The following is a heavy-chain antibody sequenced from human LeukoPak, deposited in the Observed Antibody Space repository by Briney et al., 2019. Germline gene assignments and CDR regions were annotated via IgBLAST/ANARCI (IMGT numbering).Heavy chain of an antibody. D-gene: IGHD6-6*01. J-gene: IGHJ4*02. CDR3: ARDLSSIAARLDY. CDR2: ISHSGGTT. V-gene: IGHV3-23*01. Sequence: GGSLRLSCAASGFTFSNYAMSWVRQAPGKGLEWVSGISHSGGTTYYADSVKGRFTISRDNSKNTLYLQMNSLRAEDTAVYYCARDLSSIAARLDYWGQGTLVTVSS. CDR1: GFTFSNYA.